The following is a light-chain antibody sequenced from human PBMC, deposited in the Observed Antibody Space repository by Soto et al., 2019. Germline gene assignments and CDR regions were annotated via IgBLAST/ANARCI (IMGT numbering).Light chain of an antibody. CDR1: SRDVDGYNY. CDR3: SSYISSTVPYV. J-gene: IGLJ1*01. Sequence: QSALTQPASVSGSPGQSITISCTGTSRDVDGYNYVSWYQQHPGKAPKLMIYDVSYRPSGVSTRFSGSKSGNTASLTISGLQAEDEADYYCSSYISSTVPYVFGTGTKVTVL. CDR2: DVS. V-gene: IGLV2-14*03.